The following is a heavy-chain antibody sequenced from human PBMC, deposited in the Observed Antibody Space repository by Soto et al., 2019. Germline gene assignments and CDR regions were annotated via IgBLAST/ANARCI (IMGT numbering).Heavy chain of an antibody. V-gene: IGHV3-23*01. Sequence: EVQLLESGGGLVQPGGSLRLSCAASGFTFKNFAMSWVRQAPGKGPEWVSGLSGSGGRTYYADSVKGRFTISRDNSNNTLYVQMNSLGAEDTAVYYWAKDRGGRLARGGWFDPWGQGTLVTGSS. D-gene: IGHD3-10*01. CDR1: GFTFKNFA. J-gene: IGHJ5*02. CDR2: LSGSGGRT. CDR3: AKDRGGRLARGGWFDP.